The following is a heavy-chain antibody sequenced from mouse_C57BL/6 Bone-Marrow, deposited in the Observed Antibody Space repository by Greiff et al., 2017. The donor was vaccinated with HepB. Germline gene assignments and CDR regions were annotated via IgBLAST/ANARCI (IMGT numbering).Heavy chain of an antibody. Sequence: EVKLMESGGGLVKPGGSLKLSCAASGFTFSSYAMSWVRQTPEKRLEWVATICDGGSYTYYPDNVKGRFTISRDNAKNNLYLQMSHLKSEDTAMYYCARDSSPWFAYWGQGTLVTVSA. CDR2: ICDGGSYT. D-gene: IGHD1-1*01. CDR1: GFTFSSYA. V-gene: IGHV5-4*01. CDR3: ARDSSPWFAY. J-gene: IGHJ3*01.